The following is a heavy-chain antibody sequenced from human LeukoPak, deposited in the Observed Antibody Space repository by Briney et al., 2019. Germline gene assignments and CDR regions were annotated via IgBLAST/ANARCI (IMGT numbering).Heavy chain of an antibody. D-gene: IGHD5-18*01. CDR2: ITWNSGRI. Sequence: GRSLRLSCAASGFKYDDHAMHWVRQAPGKGLEWVSGITWNSGRIGYADSVKGRFTISRDNAKNSLYLQVNSLREEDTALYYCAKDRTAHSYGSIDHWGQGTLVTVSS. V-gene: IGHV3-9*01. CDR3: AKDRTAHSYGSIDH. CDR1: GFKYDDHA. J-gene: IGHJ4*02.